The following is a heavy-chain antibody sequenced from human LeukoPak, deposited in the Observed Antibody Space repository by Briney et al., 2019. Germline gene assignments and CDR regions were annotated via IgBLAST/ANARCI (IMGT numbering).Heavy chain of an antibody. D-gene: IGHD2-21*02. J-gene: IGHJ4*02. CDR2: ISGSGGNT. V-gene: IGHV3-23*01. Sequence: GGSLRLSCAASGFTFSSYAMSWVRQAPGKGLEWVSVISGSGGNTYYADSVKGRFTISRDNSKNTLYLHMNSLRAEDTAVYYCARDRSTANGHCAGDNCYAELGRGQGTLVTVSS. CDR3: ARDRSTANGHCAGDNCYAELG. CDR1: GFTFSSYA.